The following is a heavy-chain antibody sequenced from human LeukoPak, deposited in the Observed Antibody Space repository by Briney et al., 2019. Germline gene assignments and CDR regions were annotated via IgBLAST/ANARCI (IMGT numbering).Heavy chain of an antibody. J-gene: IGHJ4*02. CDR1: GGTFSSYA. D-gene: IGHD3-3*01. Sequence: SVQVSCQASGGTFSSYAISWVRQAPGQGLEWMGGIIPIFGTANYAQKFQGRVTITADESTSTAYMELSSLRSEDTAVYYCARGRLPTKSPTKYYDFWSGLRGPFDYWGQGTLVTVSS. CDR3: ARGRLPTKSPTKYYDFWSGLRGPFDY. CDR2: IIPIFGTA. V-gene: IGHV1-69*13.